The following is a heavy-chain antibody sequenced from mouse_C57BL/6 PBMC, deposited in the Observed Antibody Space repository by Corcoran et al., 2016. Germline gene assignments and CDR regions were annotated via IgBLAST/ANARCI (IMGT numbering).Heavy chain of an antibody. J-gene: IGHJ4*01. CDR3: AGGGGNSYAMDY. Sequence: QVQLQQSGAELVKPGASVKISCKASGYAFSSYWMNWVKQRPGKGLEWIGQIYPGDGDTNYKGKFKGKATLTADKSSSTAYMQLSIPTSENSAVYLCAGGGGNSYAMDYWGQGTSVTVSS. D-gene: IGHD2-1*01. CDR1: GYAFSSYW. CDR2: IYPGDGDT. V-gene: IGHV1-80*01.